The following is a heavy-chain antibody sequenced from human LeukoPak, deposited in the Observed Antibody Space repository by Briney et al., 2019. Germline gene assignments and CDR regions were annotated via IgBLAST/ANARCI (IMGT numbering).Heavy chain of an antibody. CDR1: GGSISSGTYY. CDR2: IYTSGST. D-gene: IGHD3-22*01. J-gene: IGHJ5*02. CDR3: ARDKYIYDNSGSILDL. Sequence: PSETLSLTRTVSGGSISSGTYYWNWIRQPAGKGLEWIGRIYTSGSTNYNPSLTSRVTISVDTSKNQFSLKLSSVTAADTAVYYCARDKYIYDNSGSILDLWGQGTLVTVSS. V-gene: IGHV4-61*02.